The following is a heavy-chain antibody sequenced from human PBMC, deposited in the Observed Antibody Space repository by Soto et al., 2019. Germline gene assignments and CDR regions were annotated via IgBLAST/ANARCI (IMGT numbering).Heavy chain of an antibody. D-gene: IGHD2-15*01. CDR2: ISYDGSNK. Sequence: GGSLRLSCAASGFTFSSYAMHWVRQAPGKGLEWVAVISYDGSNKYYADSVKGRFTISRDNPKNTLYLQMNSLRAEDTAVYYCARGEVAIDYWGQGTLVTVSS. CDR3: ARGEVAIDY. CDR1: GFTFSSYA. V-gene: IGHV3-30-3*01. J-gene: IGHJ4*02.